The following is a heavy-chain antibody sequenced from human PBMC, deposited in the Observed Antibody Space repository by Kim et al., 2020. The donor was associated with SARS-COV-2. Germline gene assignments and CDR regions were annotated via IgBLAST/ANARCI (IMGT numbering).Heavy chain of an antibody. D-gene: IGHD3-10*01. CDR2: IYIGGNT. J-gene: IGHJ4*02. V-gene: IGHV3-66*01. CDR3: ARTGTLGFGAGTYSPPNS. Sequence: GGSLRLSCAASGFFVSGNYMSWVRQSARKGLEWVAVIYIGGNTFYADSVKGRFTISKDNSKNTLYIQMSSLRAEDAAVYYWARTGTLGFGAGTYSPPNSWGQGTLVTVSS. CDR1: GFFVSGNY.